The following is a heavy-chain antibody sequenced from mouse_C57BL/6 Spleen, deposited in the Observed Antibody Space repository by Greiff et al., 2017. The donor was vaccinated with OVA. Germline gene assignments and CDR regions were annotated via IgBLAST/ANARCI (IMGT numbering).Heavy chain of an antibody. D-gene: IGHD1-1*01. Sequence: EVMLVESGGGLVQPGGSMKLSCVASGFTFSNYWMNWVRQSPEKGLEWVAQIRLKSDNYATHYAESVKGRFTISRDDSKSSVYLQMNNLMAEDTGIYYCTGGYYGSSSSYAMDYWGQGTSVTVSS. CDR1: GFTFSNYW. V-gene: IGHV6-3*01. CDR2: IRLKSDNYAT. CDR3: TGGYYGSSSSYAMDY. J-gene: IGHJ4*01.